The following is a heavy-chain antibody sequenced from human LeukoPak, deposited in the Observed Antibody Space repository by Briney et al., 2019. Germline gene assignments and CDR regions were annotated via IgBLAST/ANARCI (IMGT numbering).Heavy chain of an antibody. CDR3: ARSSIVGATTPHENYYYYYMDV. D-gene: IGHD1-26*01. Sequence: GAWVKVSCKASGGTFSSYAISWVRQAPGQGLEWIGGIIPIFGTANYAQKFQGRVTITTDESTSTAYMELSSLRSEDTAVYYCARSSIVGATTPHENYYYYYMDVWGKRTTVTVSS. J-gene: IGHJ6*03. CDR1: GGTFSSYA. V-gene: IGHV1-69*05. CDR2: IIPIFGTA.